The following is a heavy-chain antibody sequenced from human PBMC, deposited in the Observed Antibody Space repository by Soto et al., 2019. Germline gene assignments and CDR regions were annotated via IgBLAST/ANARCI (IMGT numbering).Heavy chain of an antibody. V-gene: IGHV4-59*01. Sequence: PSETLSLTCTVSGGSISSYYWSWIRQPPGKGLEWIGYIYYSGSTNYNPSLKSRVTISVDTSKNQFSLKLSSVTAADTAVYYCARGGHGDDQSTGYWFDPWGQGTLVTVSS. J-gene: IGHJ5*02. CDR1: GGSISSYY. D-gene: IGHD4-17*01. CDR3: ARGGHGDDQSTGYWFDP. CDR2: IYYSGST.